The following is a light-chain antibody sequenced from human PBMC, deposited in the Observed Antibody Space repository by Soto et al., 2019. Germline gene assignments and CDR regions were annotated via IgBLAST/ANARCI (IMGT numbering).Light chain of an antibody. V-gene: IGKV3-15*01. CDR2: GAS. CDR3: QQYGSIPWT. J-gene: IGKJ1*01. CDR1: RTVSNR. Sequence: EILMTQSPDTLSVSPGERVTLSCRASRTVSNRLAWYQHKPGQAPRLLIYGASTRATGIPARFSGSGSGTDFTLTISRLEPEDFAVYYCQQYGSIPWTFGQGTKVDIK.